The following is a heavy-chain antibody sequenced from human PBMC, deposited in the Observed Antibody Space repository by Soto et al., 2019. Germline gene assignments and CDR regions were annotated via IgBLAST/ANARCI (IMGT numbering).Heavy chain of an antibody. Sequence: GGSLRLSCAASGFTFSSYAMSWVRQAPGKGLEWVSAISGSGGSTYYANSVKGRFTISRDNSKNTLYLQMNSLRAEDTAVYYCAKGVKAAAGTLDDYWGQGTLVTVSS. D-gene: IGHD6-13*01. CDR1: GFTFSSYA. CDR3: AKGVKAAAGTLDDY. V-gene: IGHV3-23*01. CDR2: ISGSGGST. J-gene: IGHJ4*02.